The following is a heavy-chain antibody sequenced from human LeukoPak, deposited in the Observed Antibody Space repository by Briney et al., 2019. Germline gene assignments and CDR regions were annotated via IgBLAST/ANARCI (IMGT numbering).Heavy chain of an antibody. CDR3: ARDVDTAPEYFQH. D-gene: IGHD5-18*01. V-gene: IGHV1-3*01. J-gene: IGHJ1*01. CDR2: INAGNGNT. Sequence: ASVKVSCKASGYTFTSYAMHWVRQAPGQRLEWMGWINAGNGNTKYSQKFQGRVTITRDTSASTAYMELSSLRSEDTAVYYCARDVDTAPEYFQHWGQGTLVTVSS. CDR1: GYTFTSYA.